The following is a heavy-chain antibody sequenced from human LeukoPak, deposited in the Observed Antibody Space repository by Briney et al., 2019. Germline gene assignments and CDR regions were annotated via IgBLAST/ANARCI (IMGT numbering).Heavy chain of an antibody. CDR1: GFTLSSYA. V-gene: IGHV3-23*01. Sequence: GGSLRLSCAASGFTLSSYAMSWVRQAPGKGLEWVSAIGGSGGSTYYADSVKGRFTISRDNSKNTLYLQMNSLRAEDTAVYYCISEEELNYFDYWGQGTLVTISS. D-gene: IGHD1-7*01. J-gene: IGHJ4*02. CDR2: IGGSGGST. CDR3: ISEEELNYFDY.